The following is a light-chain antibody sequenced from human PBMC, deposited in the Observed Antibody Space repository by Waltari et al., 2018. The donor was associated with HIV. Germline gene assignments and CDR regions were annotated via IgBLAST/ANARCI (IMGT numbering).Light chain of an antibody. V-gene: IGLV3-1*01. Sequence: SYELSQAPSVSVSPGQTASINCSGDTLGDKYVSWYQQKAGHSPLRVVYQDAKRPSGIPDRFSGSNSGNTATLTISGTQAVDEADYYCQAWDSRTVVFGGGTHLTVL. CDR3: QAWDSRTVV. CDR1: TLGDKY. CDR2: QDA. J-gene: IGLJ3*02.